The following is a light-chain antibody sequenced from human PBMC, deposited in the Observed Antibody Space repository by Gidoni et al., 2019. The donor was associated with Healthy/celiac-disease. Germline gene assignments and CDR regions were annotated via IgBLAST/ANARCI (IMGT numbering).Light chain of an antibody. J-gene: IGKJ1*01. CDR2: GAS. CDR3: QQYGRSWT. V-gene: IGKV3-20*01. Sequence: EIVLTQSPGTLSLSPGERATLSCRASQSVSSSYLAWYQQKPGQAPRLLIYGASSRATGIPDRFSGSGSWTYFTLTISRLEPEDFAVYYCQQYGRSWTFGQGTKVEIK. CDR1: QSVSSSY.